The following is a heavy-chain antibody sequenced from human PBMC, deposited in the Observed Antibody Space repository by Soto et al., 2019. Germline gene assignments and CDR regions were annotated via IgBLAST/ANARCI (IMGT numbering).Heavy chain of an antibody. J-gene: IGHJ6*02. V-gene: IGHV1-69*12. CDR1: GGSLSHYG. CDR2: IIPVFGTA. D-gene: IGHD4-17*01. CDR3: ARGDATKIVVTTYDAMDV. Sequence: QVQLVQSGAEVKKPGSSVKVSCKASGGSLSHYGISWVRQAPGQGLEWVGGIIPVFGTANYAQKVQGRVTITADESTNIVYMDVTSLRSEVTAVYYCARGDATKIVVTTYDAMDVWGQVTTVSVSS.